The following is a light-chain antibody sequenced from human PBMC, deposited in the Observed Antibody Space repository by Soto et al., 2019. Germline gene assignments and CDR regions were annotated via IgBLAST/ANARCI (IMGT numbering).Light chain of an antibody. CDR1: SSDVGSYNL. J-gene: IGLJ1*01. V-gene: IGLV2-14*02. CDR3: SSYSVSVAPYV. Sequence: QSVLTQPASVSGSPGQSITISCTGTSSDVGSYNLVSWYQQHPGKAPKLMIYEVTNRPSGVSSRFSGSKSGNTASLIISGLQAEDEADYYCSSYSVSVAPYVCGTGTKLTVL. CDR2: EVT.